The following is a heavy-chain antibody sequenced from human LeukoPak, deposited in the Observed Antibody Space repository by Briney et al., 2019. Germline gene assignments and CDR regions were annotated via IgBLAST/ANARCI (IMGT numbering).Heavy chain of an antibody. CDR2: IRSGGGTI. CDR1: GFTFSDYY. CDR3: SNFDF. J-gene: IGHJ4*02. Sequence: SGGSLRLSCAASGFTFSDYYMSWIRQAPGKGLEWVAYIRSGGGTIFYADSVKGRFTISRDDVKNLLYLQMNSLRADDTAVYYCSNFDFWGQGTLVTVSS. V-gene: IGHV3-11*01.